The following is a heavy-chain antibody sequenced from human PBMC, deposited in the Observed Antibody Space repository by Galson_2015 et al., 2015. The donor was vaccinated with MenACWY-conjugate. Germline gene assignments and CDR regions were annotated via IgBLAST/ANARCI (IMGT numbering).Heavy chain of an antibody. D-gene: IGHD3-16*01. CDR2: TSAYNGYT. CDR1: GYRFNSYG. V-gene: IGHV1-18*01. Sequence: SVKVSCKASGYRFNSYGISWVRQAPGQGLEWMGWTSAYNGYTNYAQRFLARVTTTTDTSTSTAYMELRSLTSDDPAVYYCARHMGGSYSHAMDDWGQGTTVTVSS. J-gene: IGHJ6*02. CDR3: ARHMGGSYSHAMDD.